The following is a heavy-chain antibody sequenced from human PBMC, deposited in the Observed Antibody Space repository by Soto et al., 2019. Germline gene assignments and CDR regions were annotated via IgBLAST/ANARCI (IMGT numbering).Heavy chain of an antibody. V-gene: IGHV4-59*01. D-gene: IGHD2-21*02. Sequence: SETLSLTCTVSGGSISGYYWSCIRQPPGKGLEWIGYIYYSGSTNYNPSLKSRATISVDTSKNQFSLKLSSVTAADTAVYYCARMTFDDYFDYWGQGTLVTVSS. CDR2: IYYSGST. J-gene: IGHJ4*02. CDR1: GGSISGYY. CDR3: ARMTFDDYFDY.